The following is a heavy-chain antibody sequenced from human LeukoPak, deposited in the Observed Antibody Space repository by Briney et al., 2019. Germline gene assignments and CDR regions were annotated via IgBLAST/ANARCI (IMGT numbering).Heavy chain of an antibody. Sequence: ASVKVSCKASGYTFTGYYMHWVRQAPGQGLEWMGWINPNSGGTNYAQKFQGRVTMTRDTSISTAYMGLSRLRSDDTAVYYCARDRRSLSRISRAFDIWGQGTMVTVSS. V-gene: IGHV1-2*02. CDR1: GYTFTGYY. D-gene: IGHD2-15*01. J-gene: IGHJ3*02. CDR2: INPNSGGT. CDR3: ARDRRSLSRISRAFDI.